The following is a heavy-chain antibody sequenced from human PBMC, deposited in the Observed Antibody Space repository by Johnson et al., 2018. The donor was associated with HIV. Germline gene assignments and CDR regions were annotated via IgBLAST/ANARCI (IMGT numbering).Heavy chain of an antibody. CDR3: TTEETGTTDDAFDI. V-gene: IGHV3-30*04. CDR2: ISYDGTNK. D-gene: IGHD1-7*01. J-gene: IGHJ3*02. Sequence: QVQLVESGGGLVQPGGSLRLSCAASGFTFSTYAMDWVRQAPGKGLEWVAGISYDGTNKYYADSVKGRFTISRDNSKKTLYLQMNSLKTEDTAVYYCTTEETGTTDDAFDIWGQGTMVTVSS. CDR1: GFTFSTYA.